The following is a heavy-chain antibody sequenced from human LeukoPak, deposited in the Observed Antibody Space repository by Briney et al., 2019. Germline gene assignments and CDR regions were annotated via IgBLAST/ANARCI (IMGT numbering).Heavy chain of an antibody. Sequence: SGGSLRLSCVASGFTFSSYGMNWVRQAPGKGLHWVSSIANTGGNTYYADSVRGRFTISRDNSKNTLYLQMNSLRDEDTAVYYCAKEGIGAAGRRFDCWGQGTPVTVSS. V-gene: IGHV3-23*01. J-gene: IGHJ4*02. CDR2: IANTGGNT. CDR1: GFTFSSYG. D-gene: IGHD6-13*01. CDR3: AKEGIGAAGRRFDC.